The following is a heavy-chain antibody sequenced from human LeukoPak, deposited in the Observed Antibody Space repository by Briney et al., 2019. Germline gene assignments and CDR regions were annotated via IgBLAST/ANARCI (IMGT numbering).Heavy chain of an antibody. V-gene: IGHV6-1*01. CDR3: AREEWNLVLNWFDP. CDR2: TYYRSKWYN. CDR1: GDTFSSNSAA. Sequence: SQTLSFTCAVSGDTFSSNSAAWNWLRQSPSRGLEWLGRTYYRSKWYNDYAVSVKSRITINPDTSKNQFSLQLNSVTPEDTAVYYCAREEWNLVLNWFDPWGQGTLVTVSS. D-gene: IGHD3-3*01. J-gene: IGHJ5*02.